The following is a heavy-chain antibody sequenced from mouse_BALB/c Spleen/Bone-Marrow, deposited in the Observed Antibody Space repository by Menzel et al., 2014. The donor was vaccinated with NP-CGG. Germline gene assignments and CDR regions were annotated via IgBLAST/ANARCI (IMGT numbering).Heavy chain of an antibody. V-gene: IGHV8-12*01. CDR2: IYWDDDK. CDR3: ARSRDGNGFDY. D-gene: IGHD2-1*01. CDR1: GFSLSTSGMG. Sequence: ESGPGILQPSQTLILTCSFSGFSLSTSGMGVSWIRQPSGKGLEWLAHIYWDDDKRYNPSLKSRLTISKDTSSNQVFLKITSVDTADTATYYCARSRDGNGFDYWGQGTTLTVSS. J-gene: IGHJ2*01.